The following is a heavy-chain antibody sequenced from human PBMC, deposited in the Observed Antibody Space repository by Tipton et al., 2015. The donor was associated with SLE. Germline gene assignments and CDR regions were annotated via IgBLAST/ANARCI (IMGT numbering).Heavy chain of an antibody. CDR1: GGITHNY. Sequence: LRLSCIVSGGITHNYWSWIRQSPGRGLEWIGYIYYSGSTDYNPSLKSRVTISLDKSKNQFSLKLNSVTASDTAVYYCARAYTYGYPYFDYWGQGTLVTVSS. CDR2: IYYSGST. V-gene: IGHV4-59*08. D-gene: IGHD2-21*01. J-gene: IGHJ4*02. CDR3: ARAYTYGYPYFDY.